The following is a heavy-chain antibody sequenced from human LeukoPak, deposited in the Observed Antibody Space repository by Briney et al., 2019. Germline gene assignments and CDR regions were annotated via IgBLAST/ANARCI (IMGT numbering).Heavy chain of an antibody. CDR2: IYYSGST. J-gene: IGHJ6*03. V-gene: IGHV4-59*11. CDR3: ARVKWELLRVYYYYYMDA. CDR1: GASISSHY. Sequence: SETLSLTCTVSGASISSHYWSWVRQPPGKGLEWLGYIYYSGSTNYNPSLKSRVTISVDTSKNQFSLKLSSVTAADTAVYYCARVKWELLRVYYYYYMDAWGKGTTVTVSS. D-gene: IGHD1-26*01.